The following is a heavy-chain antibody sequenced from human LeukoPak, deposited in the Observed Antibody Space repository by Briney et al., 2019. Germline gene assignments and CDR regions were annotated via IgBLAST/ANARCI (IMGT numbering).Heavy chain of an antibody. V-gene: IGHV3-7*01. J-gene: IGHJ4*02. CDR1: GFTFSSYW. CDR3: ARGLIDDYGDYGDYFDY. CDR2: IKKDGSEK. Sequence: GGSLRLSCAASGFTFSSYWMSWVRQAPGKGLEWVANIKKDGSEKYYVDSVKGRFTISRDNAKNSLYLQMNSLRAEDTAVYYCARGLIDDYGDYGDYFDYWGQGTLVTVSS. D-gene: IGHD4-17*01.